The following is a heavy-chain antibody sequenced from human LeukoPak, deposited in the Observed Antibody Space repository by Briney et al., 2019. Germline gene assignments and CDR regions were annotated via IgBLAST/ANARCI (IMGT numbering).Heavy chain of an antibody. CDR3: ARDLLSDIVVVPAAMGD. J-gene: IGHJ4*02. Sequence: GGSLRLSCSASGFTFSSYGMHWVRQAPAKGLEWVAVIWYDGSNKYYADSVKGRFTISRDNSKNTMYLQMNSLRAEDTAVYYCARDLLSDIVVVPAAMGDWGQGTLVTVSS. D-gene: IGHD2-2*01. V-gene: IGHV3-33*01. CDR2: IWYDGSNK. CDR1: GFTFSSYG.